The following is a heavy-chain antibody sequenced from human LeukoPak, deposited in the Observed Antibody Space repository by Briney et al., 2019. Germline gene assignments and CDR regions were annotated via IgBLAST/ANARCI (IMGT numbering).Heavy chain of an antibody. Sequence: GESLRLSCAASRFTFSSYLMTWVRQAPGKGLEWVANIKQDGGEKHYVDSVQGRFTISRDNAKNSLYLQMNSLRAEDTAVYYCASDVGYDSSGSYPYYFDYWGLGTLVTVSS. CDR1: RFTFSSYL. J-gene: IGHJ4*02. D-gene: IGHD3-22*01. CDR3: ASDVGYDSSGSYPYYFDY. CDR2: IKQDGGEK. V-gene: IGHV3-7*05.